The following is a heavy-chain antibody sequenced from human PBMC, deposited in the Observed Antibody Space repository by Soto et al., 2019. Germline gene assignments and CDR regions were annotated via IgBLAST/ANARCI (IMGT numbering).Heavy chain of an antibody. CDR3: TNEYYGYFQY. CDR1: AFAFNNAW. Sequence: EVQMVESGGGLVKPGGSLRLSCAVSAFAFNNAWMNWVRQVPGKGLEWVGRIRRKSEGGTTNYAAPVEGRFTISRDDSKSTLYLQMNSLKTEDTAVYYCTNEYYGYFQYWGQGTLVTVSS. D-gene: IGHD3-3*01. V-gene: IGHV3-15*07. J-gene: IGHJ1*01. CDR2: IRRKSEGGTT.